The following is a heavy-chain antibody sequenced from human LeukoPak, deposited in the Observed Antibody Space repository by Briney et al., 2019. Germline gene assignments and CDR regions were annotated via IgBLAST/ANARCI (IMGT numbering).Heavy chain of an antibody. J-gene: IGHJ4*02. D-gene: IGHD3-22*01. V-gene: IGHV4-4*07. CDR1: GGSISNYY. CDR2: IHTSGRT. Sequence: SETLSLTCSVSGGSISNYYWSWIRQPAEKGLEWIGRIHTSGRTNYNPSLKSRVTISVDTSKNQFSLKLSSVTAADTAVYYCARSYYYDSSGYYDFDYWGQGTLVTVSS. CDR3: ARSYYYDSSGYYDFDY.